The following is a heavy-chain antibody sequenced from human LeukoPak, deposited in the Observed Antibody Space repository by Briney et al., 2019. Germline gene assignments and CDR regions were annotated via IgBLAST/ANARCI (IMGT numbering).Heavy chain of an antibody. CDR3: ARDINGYYYDSHGYYPTDL. CDR1: GYIFTSYG. CDR2: ISVYNGNT. D-gene: IGHD3-22*01. Sequence: ASVKVSCKASGYIFTSYGISWVRQAPGQGLEWMGRISVYNGNTNYPQRLQGRVTMTTDTSTTTAYMELRSLRSDDTVVYYCARDINGYYYDSHGYYPTDLWGQGTLVTVSS. J-gene: IGHJ5*02. V-gene: IGHV1-18*01.